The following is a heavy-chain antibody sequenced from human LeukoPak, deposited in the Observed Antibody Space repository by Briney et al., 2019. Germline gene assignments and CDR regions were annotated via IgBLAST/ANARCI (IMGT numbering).Heavy chain of an antibody. CDR2: INHSGST. CDR3: ARSAAAAYFDY. V-gene: IGHV4-34*01. J-gene: IGHJ4*02. CDR1: GGSFSGYY. Sequence: PSETLSLTCAVYGGSFSGYYWSWIRQPPGKGLEWIGEINHSGSTNYNPSLKSRVTISVDTSKNQFSLKLSSVTAADTAVYYCARSAAAAYFDYWGQGTLVTVSS. D-gene: IGHD6-25*01.